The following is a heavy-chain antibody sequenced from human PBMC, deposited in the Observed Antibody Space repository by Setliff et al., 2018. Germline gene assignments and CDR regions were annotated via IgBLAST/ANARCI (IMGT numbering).Heavy chain of an antibody. D-gene: IGHD5-18*01. J-gene: IGHJ4*01. CDR3: AKASLAYSFGYYFDS. CDR1: GFIFGSFG. Sequence: PGGSLRLSCEASGFIFGSFGMYWVRQTPGKGLEWVAYIRYDGSSKYYADSVKGRFTISRDNSKNTLNLQMNGLRIDDTAVYYCAKASLAYSFGYYFDSWGQGALVTVSS. CDR2: IRYDGSSK. V-gene: IGHV3-30*02.